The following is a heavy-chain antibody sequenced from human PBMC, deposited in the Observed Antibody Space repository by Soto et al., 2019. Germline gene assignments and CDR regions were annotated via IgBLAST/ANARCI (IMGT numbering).Heavy chain of an antibody. Sequence: QLQLQESGSGLVKTSETLSLTCTVSGASISYGGFSWSWIRQSPGKGLEWIGYISHLESTYFHPSFKSSLTMSIDRTRNQFSLKLSSVTAADMAVYYCARGGGYDSFDYWGQGVLVTVSS. CDR3: ARGGGYDSFDY. CDR1: GASISYGGFS. D-gene: IGHD5-12*01. V-gene: IGHV4-30-2*06. J-gene: IGHJ4*02. CDR2: ISHLEST.